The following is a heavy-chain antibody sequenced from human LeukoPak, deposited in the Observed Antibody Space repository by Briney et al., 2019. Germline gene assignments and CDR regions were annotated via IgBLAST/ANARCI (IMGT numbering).Heavy chain of an antibody. CDR3: AGVLQNYYHLDV. D-gene: IGHD2/OR15-2a*01. Sequence: SETLSLTCSVSGDSISSHYWSWIRQPPGKGLEWIGFFYDSGSTNYKSSLKSRVTMSVDTSKNQFSLKLSSVTAADTAVYYCAGVLQNYYHLDVWGTGTTVTVSS. V-gene: IGHV4-59*11. CDR1: GDSISSHY. CDR2: FYDSGST. J-gene: IGHJ6*03.